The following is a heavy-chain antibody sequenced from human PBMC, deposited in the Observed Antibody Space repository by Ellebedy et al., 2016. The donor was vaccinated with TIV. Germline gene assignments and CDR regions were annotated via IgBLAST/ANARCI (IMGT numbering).Heavy chain of an antibody. D-gene: IGHD3-9*01. CDR2: ISAYNGNT. CDR3: ARGYYDILTGYYGRDDY. CDR1: GGTFSSYA. V-gene: IGHV1-18*01. J-gene: IGHJ4*02. Sequence: ASVKVSXKASGGTFSSYAISWVRQAPGQGLEWMGWISAYNGNTNYAQKLQGRVTMTTDTSTSTAYMELRSLRSDDTAVYYCARGYYDILTGYYGRDDYWGQGTLVTVSS.